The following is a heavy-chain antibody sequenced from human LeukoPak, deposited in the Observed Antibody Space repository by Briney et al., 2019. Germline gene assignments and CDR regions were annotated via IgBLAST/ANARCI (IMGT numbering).Heavy chain of an antibody. J-gene: IGHJ4*02. Sequence: SVKVSCKASGGTFSSYAISWVRQAPGQGLEWTGRIIPILGIANYAQKFQGRVTITADKSTSTAYMELSSLRSEDTAVYYCASLPLAYSSSWYYFDYWGQGTLVTVSS. D-gene: IGHD6-13*01. CDR1: GGTFSSYA. CDR2: IIPILGIA. V-gene: IGHV1-69*04. CDR3: ASLPLAYSSSWYYFDY.